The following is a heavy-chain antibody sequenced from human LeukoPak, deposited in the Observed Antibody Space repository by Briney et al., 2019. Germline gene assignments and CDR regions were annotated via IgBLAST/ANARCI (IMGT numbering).Heavy chain of an antibody. CDR3: ARVIAAAEDFDY. Sequence: PGRSLRLSCAASGFTFSSYWMHWVRQAPGKGLVWVSRINSDGSSTSYADSVKGRFTISRDNAKNTLYLQMNSLRAVDTAVYFCARVIAAAEDFDYWGQGTLVTVSS. CDR1: GFTFSSYW. V-gene: IGHV3-74*01. J-gene: IGHJ4*02. D-gene: IGHD6-13*01. CDR2: INSDGSST.